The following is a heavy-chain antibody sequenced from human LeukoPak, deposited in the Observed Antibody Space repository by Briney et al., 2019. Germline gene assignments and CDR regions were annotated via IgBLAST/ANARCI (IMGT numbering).Heavy chain of an antibody. D-gene: IGHD5-18*01. Sequence: PSQTLSLTCAVSGGSISSGGYSWSWIRQPPGKGLEWIGYIYHSGSTNYNPSLKSRVTISVDTSKNQFSLKLSSVTAADTAVYYCARGGYSYGYVYFQHWGQGTLVTVSS. V-gene: IGHV4-30-2*01. CDR2: IYHSGST. CDR3: ARGGYSYGYVYFQH. CDR1: GGSISSGGYS. J-gene: IGHJ1*01.